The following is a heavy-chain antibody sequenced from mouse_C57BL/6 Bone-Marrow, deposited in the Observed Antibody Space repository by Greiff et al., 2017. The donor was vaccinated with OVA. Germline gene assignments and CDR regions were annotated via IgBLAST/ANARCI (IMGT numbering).Heavy chain of an antibody. CDR3: ARNLRGLRRGCAY. D-gene: IGHD2-4*01. CDR1: GFSLTSYG. CDR2: IWSGGST. J-gene: IGHJ3*01. Sequence: QVQLKQSGPGLVQPSQSLSITCTVSGFSLTSYGVHWVRQSPGKGLEWLGVIWSGGSTDYNAAFISRLSISKDNSKSQVFFKMNSLQADDTAIYYCARNLRGLRRGCAYWGQGTLVTVSA. V-gene: IGHV2-2*01.